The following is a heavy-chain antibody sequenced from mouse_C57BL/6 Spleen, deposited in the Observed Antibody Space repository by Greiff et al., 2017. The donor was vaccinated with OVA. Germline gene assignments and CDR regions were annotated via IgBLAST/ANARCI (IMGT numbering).Heavy chain of an antibody. V-gene: IGHV1-50*01. D-gene: IGHD1-1*01. CDR3: ARQNYYGSSSYYAMDY. Sequence: QVQLQQPGAELVKPGASVTLSCKASGYTFTSYWMQWVKQRPGQGLEWIGEIDPSDSYTNYNQKFKGKATLTVDTSSSTAYMQLSSLTSEDSAVYYCARQNYYGSSSYYAMDYWGQGTSVTVSS. J-gene: IGHJ4*01. CDR2: IDPSDSYT. CDR1: GYTFTSYW.